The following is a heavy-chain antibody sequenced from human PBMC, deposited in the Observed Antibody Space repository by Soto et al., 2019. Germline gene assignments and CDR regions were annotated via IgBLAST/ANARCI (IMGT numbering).Heavy chain of an antibody. D-gene: IGHD2-8*01. CDR1: GDYITTNGYY. CDR2: VYSTGST. V-gene: IGHV4-39*01. Sequence: SETQSLTCSVSGDYITTNGYYWGWIRQPPGKGLQWIGNVYSTGSTFSHPSLTSRVFISVDTSKNKFSLRLTSVTAADTAVYYCARSHYTYGLLIDYWGPGIMVTVSS. J-gene: IGHJ4*02. CDR3: ARSHYTYGLLIDY.